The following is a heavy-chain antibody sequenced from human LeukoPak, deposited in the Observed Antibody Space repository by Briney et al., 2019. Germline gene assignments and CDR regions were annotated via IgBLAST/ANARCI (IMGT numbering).Heavy chain of an antibody. D-gene: IGHD4-17*01. CDR1: GGSVGSGIYY. V-gene: IGHV4-61*01. Sequence: SETLSLTCTIPGGSVGSGIYYWSWIRQPPGNGLEWLGDISYTYSGTTNYNPSLKSRVTISVDTSKNQFSLKLSSVTAADTAVYYCARMRHGDYFDYWGQGTRVTVSS. CDR2: ISYTYSGTT. CDR3: ARMRHGDYFDY. J-gene: IGHJ4*02.